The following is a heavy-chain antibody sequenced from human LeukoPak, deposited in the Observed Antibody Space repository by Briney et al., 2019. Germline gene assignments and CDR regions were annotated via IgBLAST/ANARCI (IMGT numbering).Heavy chain of an antibody. V-gene: IGHV4-59*01. CDR1: GVSLNSYY. J-gene: IGHJ4*02. D-gene: IGHD1-1*01. CDR2: VYYTGIT. Sequence: SETLSLTCTVSGVSLNSYYWGWIRQPPGKGLEWIGYVYYTGITNYNPSLKSRVTISLDTSKSHFSLKLSSVTDADTAVYYCVSQLGGTTFHWGQGTLVTVSS. CDR3: VSQLGGTTFH.